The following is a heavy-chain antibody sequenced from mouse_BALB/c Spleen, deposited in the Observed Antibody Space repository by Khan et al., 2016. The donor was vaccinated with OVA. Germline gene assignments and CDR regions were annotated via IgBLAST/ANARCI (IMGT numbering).Heavy chain of an antibody. CDR2: INPSTDYT. CDR1: GYTFTSYW. Sequence: QVQLKESGAELAKPGASVKMSCKASGYTFTSYWMHWVKQRPGQGLEWIGYINPSTDYTEYNQKFKDKATLTADKSSSTAYMQLTSLTSEDSAFYYCVNHGSSSAWFTYWGQGTLVTVSA. V-gene: IGHV1-7*01. J-gene: IGHJ3*01. D-gene: IGHD1-1*01. CDR3: VNHGSSSAWFTY.